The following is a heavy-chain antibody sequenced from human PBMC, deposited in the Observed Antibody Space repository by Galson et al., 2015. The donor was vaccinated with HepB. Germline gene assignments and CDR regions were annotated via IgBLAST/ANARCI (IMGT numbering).Heavy chain of an antibody. CDR1: GFNISPYA. CDR3: AREGYYYDSTGRDWFDP. V-gene: IGHV3-30*04. J-gene: IGHJ5*02. D-gene: IGHD3-16*01. Sequence: SLRLSCAASGFNISPYAVHWVRQAPGKGLEWVALISHDGSPKDYADSVKGRFTVSRDNSKNMLFLHMSGLRTDDTAVYYCAREGYYYDSTGRDWFDPWGQGTLVTVSS. CDR2: ISHDGSPK.